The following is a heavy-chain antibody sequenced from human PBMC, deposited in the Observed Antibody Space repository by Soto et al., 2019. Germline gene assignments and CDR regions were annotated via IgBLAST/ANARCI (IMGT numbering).Heavy chain of an antibody. D-gene: IGHD3-10*01. CDR1: GYSFTTYG. V-gene: IGHV1-18*01. CDR2: INGYGHGA. J-gene: IGHJ4*02. CDR3: VRDLNGDFYY. Sequence: QVQLVQSGAEVRQPGASVKVSCKASGYSFTTYGMSWVRQAPGQGLEYMGWINGYGHGAKYVLRFQGRFFMSTDTSTNSVYMDLRSLTAEDTSVYYCVRDLNGDFYYWGQGTVVIVSP.